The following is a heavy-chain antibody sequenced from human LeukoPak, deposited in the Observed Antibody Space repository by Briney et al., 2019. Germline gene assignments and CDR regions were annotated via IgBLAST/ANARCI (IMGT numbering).Heavy chain of an antibody. CDR3: ARGSSSGFVY. CDR1: GYSISSGYY. D-gene: IGHD6-19*01. V-gene: IGHV4-38-2*02. J-gene: IGHJ4*02. CDR2: IYHSGRT. Sequence: SETLSLTCTVSGYSISSGYYWGWIRQPPGKGLEWIGSIYHSGRTFYNPSLKSRVTISVDTFKNQFSLKLTSVTAADTAVYYCARGSSSGFVYWGQGTLVTVSS.